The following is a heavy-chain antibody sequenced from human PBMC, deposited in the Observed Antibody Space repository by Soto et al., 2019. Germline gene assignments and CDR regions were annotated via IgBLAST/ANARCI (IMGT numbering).Heavy chain of an antibody. J-gene: IGHJ5*02. CDR2: IYYSGST. D-gene: IGHD2-15*01. V-gene: IGHV4-39*01. CDR3: ARHFDCSGGTCYSEYFAVGNWFDP. CDR1: GGSISSGRYY. Sequence: QLQLQESGPGLVKPSETLSLTCTVSGGSISSGRYYWGWIRQPPGKGLEWIGSIYYSGSTYSNPSLKSRVTLSVETSKNQFSVRLSSVTAADPAVYYCARHFDCSGGTCYSEYFAVGNWFDPWGQGTLVTVSS.